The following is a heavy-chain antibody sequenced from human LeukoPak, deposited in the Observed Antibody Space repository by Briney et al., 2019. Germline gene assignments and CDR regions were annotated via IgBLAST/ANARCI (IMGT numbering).Heavy chain of an antibody. D-gene: IGHD3-9*01. J-gene: IGHJ4*02. CDR2: IYYGAGT. Sequence: SETLSLTCTVSGGSISRGDYYWRSIHQPPGKGLEWHGYIYYGAGTYHNTTFKSRVNISVDTSKNRFSLKLSSVTAADTAVYYCSRDNQDILTGFDFWGQGTLVTVSS. V-gene: IGHV4-30-4*01. CDR1: GGSISRGDYY. CDR3: SRDNQDILTGFDF.